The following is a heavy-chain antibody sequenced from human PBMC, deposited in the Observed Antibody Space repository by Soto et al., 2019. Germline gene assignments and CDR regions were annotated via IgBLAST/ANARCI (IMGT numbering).Heavy chain of an antibody. CDR3: ASYVSSYYNGMDV. CDR1: GYTFSSHD. V-gene: IGHV1-8*01. Sequence: QVQLVQSGAEVKKPGASVKVSCKASGYTFSSHDINGVRQATGPGLEWMGWMNPNSGNTGYAQKFQGRVTMTRNTAISKAYMELSSLRPEDMAAYYCASYVSSYYNGMDVWGQGTTVTVSS. J-gene: IGHJ6*02. D-gene: IGHD3-16*01. CDR2: MNPNSGNT.